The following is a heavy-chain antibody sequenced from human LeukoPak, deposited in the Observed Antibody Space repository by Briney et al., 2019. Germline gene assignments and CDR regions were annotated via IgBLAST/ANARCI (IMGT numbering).Heavy chain of an antibody. Sequence: GGSLRLSCAASGFTFNNYEMNWVRQAPGKGLEWISYISTDGTMAYCAGSVKGRFTTSRDNAKNSLYLQMNSLRADDTAVYYCARETIDCGGDCYDYWGQGTLATVSS. D-gene: IGHD2-21*01. CDR1: GFTFNNYE. V-gene: IGHV3-48*03. CDR2: ISTDGTMA. J-gene: IGHJ4*02. CDR3: ARETIDCGGDCYDY.